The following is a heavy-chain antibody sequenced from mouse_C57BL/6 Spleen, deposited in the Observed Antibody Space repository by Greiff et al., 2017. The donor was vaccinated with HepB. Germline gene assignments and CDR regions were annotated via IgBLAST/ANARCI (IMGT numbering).Heavy chain of an antibody. V-gene: IGHV1-42*01. J-gene: IGHJ1*03. CDR3: ARSYYDYDEWYFDV. Sequence: EVKLQESGPELVKPGASVKISCKASGYSFTGYYMNWVKQSPEKSLEWIGEINPSTGGTTYNQKFKAKATLTVDKSSSTAYMQLKSLTSEDSAVYYCARSYYDYDEWYFDVWGTGTTVTVSS. D-gene: IGHD2-4*01. CDR1: GYSFTGYY. CDR2: INPSTGGT.